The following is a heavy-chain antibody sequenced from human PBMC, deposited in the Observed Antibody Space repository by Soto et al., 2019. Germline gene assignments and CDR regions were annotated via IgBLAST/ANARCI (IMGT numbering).Heavy chain of an antibody. CDR1: GFPFSSYA. V-gene: IGHV3-30-3*01. Sequence: PGGSLRLSCAASGFPFSSYAMHWVRQAPGKGLEWVAVISYDGSNKYYADSVKGRFTISRDNSKNTLYLQMNSLRAEDTAVYYCARDRSLFPTYYDFWSVKMDFDYWGQGTLVTVSS. J-gene: IGHJ4*02. CDR2: ISYDGSNK. CDR3: ARDRSLFPTYYDFWSVKMDFDY. D-gene: IGHD3-3*01.